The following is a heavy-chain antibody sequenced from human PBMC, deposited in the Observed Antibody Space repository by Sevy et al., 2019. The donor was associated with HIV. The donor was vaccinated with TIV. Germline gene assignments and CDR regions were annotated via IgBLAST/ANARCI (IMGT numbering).Heavy chain of an antibody. J-gene: IGHJ6*02. D-gene: IGHD2-21*02. Sequence: ASVKVSCKASGYTFLNYGISWVRQAPGQGLEWMGWISPYNGNTKYAQKLRGRVTMTTDTSTSTAYMEVRSLRSDDTAVYYCARHGARVTLSFKYYYGMDVWGQGTTVTVSS. CDR2: ISPYNGNT. CDR3: ARHGARVTLSFKYYYGMDV. CDR1: GYTFLNYG. V-gene: IGHV1-18*01.